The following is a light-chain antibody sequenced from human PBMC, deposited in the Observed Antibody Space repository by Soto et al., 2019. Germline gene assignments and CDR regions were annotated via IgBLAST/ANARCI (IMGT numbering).Light chain of an antibody. Sequence: QSALTQPPSASGSPGQSVTIPCAGTSTDVGEYNYVSWYQQHPGKVPKLIIFEVNKRPSGVPDRFSGSKSGDTASLTVSGLQAEDEGDYYCQSYDSTLSARYVFGTGTKLTVL. CDR3: QSYDSTLSARYV. J-gene: IGLJ1*01. V-gene: IGLV2-8*01. CDR1: STDVGEYNY. CDR2: EVN.